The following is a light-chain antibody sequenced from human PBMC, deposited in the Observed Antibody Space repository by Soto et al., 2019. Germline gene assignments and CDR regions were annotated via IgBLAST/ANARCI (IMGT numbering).Light chain of an antibody. J-gene: IGKJ1*01. V-gene: IGKV1-39*01. CDR2: SAS. Sequence: DIQMTQSPSSLSASVGDRVTITCRASQIISTYLNWYQQKPGKAPNLLIHSASTLQSGVPSRFSGSGSETDFTLTISSLQPRDFATYYCQQSYSIPWTFGPGTKVEIK. CDR3: QQSYSIPWT. CDR1: QIISTY.